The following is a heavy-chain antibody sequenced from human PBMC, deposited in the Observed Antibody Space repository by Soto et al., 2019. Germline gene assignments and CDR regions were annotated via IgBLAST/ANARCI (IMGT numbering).Heavy chain of an antibody. J-gene: IGHJ4*02. CDR1: GFSLTTSGVG. CDR2: IYWDDDK. V-gene: IGHV2-5*02. Sequence: QITLKESGPTLVRPTQTLTLTCTFSGFSLTTSGVGVGWIRQPPGKALEWLAVIYWDDDKRYSSSLKSRLTITKDTSKNLVVPTTTNMDPVDTATYYCAPHPYYGLGSYSFDYWGQGTLVTVSS. CDR3: APHPYYGLGSYSFDY. D-gene: IGHD3-10*01.